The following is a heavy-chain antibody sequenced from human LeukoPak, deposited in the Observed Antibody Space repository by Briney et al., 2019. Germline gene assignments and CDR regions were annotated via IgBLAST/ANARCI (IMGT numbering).Heavy chain of an antibody. D-gene: IGHD2-2*02. Sequence: GGSLRLSCAASGFTFSSYSMNWVRQAPGKGLEWVSSISSSSSYIYYADSVKGRFPISRDNAKNSLYLQMNSLRAEDTAVYYCARDGWLVPAAIEYSSSWFDRWGQGTLVTVSS. J-gene: IGHJ5*02. CDR3: ARDGWLVPAAIEYSSSWFDR. CDR1: GFTFSSYS. CDR2: ISSSSSYI. V-gene: IGHV3-21*01.